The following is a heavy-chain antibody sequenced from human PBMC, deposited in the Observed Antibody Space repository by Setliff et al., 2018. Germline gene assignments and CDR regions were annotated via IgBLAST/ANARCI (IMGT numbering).Heavy chain of an antibody. D-gene: IGHD3-3*01. J-gene: IGHJ4*02. CDR2: IIPIFGAA. Sequence: SVKVSCKASGGTFSSYAISWVRQAPGQGLEWMGGIIPIFGAANYAQKFQGRVTITADESTSTAYMELSSLRSEDTAVYYCASSRDDNFWSGYYSPLDYWGQGTLVTVSS. CDR1: GGTFSSYA. V-gene: IGHV1-69*13. CDR3: ASSRDDNFWSGYYSPLDY.